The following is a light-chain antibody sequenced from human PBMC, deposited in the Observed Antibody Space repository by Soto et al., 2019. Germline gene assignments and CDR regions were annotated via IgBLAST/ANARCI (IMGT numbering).Light chain of an antibody. CDR3: QQYNYWPRT. CDR1: QSVSSS. V-gene: IGKV3-15*01. Sequence: EIVMTQSPATLSVSPGERATLSFRASQSVSSSLAWYQQKPGQAPRLLIYAASTRATGIPGRFSGSGSGTEFTLTISSLQSEDFALYYCQQYNYWPRTFGQGTKVDIK. CDR2: AAS. J-gene: IGKJ1*01.